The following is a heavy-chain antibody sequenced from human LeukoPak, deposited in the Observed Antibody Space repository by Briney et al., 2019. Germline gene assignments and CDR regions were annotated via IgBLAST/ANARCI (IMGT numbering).Heavy chain of an antibody. CDR2: TYSSGST. J-gene: IGHJ4*01. Sequence: SETLSLTCTVSGGSISSYYWNWIRQTPGKGLAWMGYTYSSGSTNYNPSLKSRVTISLDTSKNQFSLKLSSVTAADTAVYYCARVDGRYCSGNSCYKIDYWGHGTLVTVSS. CDR1: GGSISSYY. V-gene: IGHV4-59*01. CDR3: ARVDGRYCSGNSCYKIDY. D-gene: IGHD2-15*01.